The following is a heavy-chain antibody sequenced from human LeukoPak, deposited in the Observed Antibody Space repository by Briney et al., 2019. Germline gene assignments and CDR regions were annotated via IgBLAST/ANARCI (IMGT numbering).Heavy chain of an antibody. J-gene: IGHJ4*02. Sequence: GGSLRLSCAASGFTFSNYNMNWDRQAPGKGLEWVSYISSSSTTIYYADSMKGRFTISRDNAKKSLYLQMNSLRAEDTAVYYCARDDSSGYFFDYWGQGTLVTVSS. V-gene: IGHV3-48*04. D-gene: IGHD3-22*01. CDR1: GFTFSNYN. CDR3: ARDDSSGYFFDY. CDR2: ISSSSTTI.